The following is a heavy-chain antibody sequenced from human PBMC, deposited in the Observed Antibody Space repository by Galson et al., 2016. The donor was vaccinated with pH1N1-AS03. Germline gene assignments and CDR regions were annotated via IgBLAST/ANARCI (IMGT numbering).Heavy chain of an antibody. D-gene: IGHD6-19*01. CDR3: AHGSGWLLDY. J-gene: IGHJ4*02. CDR1: GFSLDSTSVG. Sequence: PALVKPTQTLTLTCSFSGFSLDSTSVGVGWVRLPPGEPLDWLGLIYWDDQKWYRPSLQNRITITKHTSKNQVVLTLTDLQTADTGTYYCAHGSGWLLDYWGQGILVTVSS. CDR2: IYWDDQK. V-gene: IGHV2-5*02.